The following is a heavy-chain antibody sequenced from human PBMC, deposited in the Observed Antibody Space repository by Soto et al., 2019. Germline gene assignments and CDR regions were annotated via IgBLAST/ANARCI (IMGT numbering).Heavy chain of an antibody. V-gene: IGHV3-23*01. CDR1: GFTFSSYA. Sequence: PGGSLRLSCAASGFTFSSYAMSWVRQAPGKGLEWVSAISGSGGSTYYADSVKGRFTISRDNSKNTLYLQMNSLRAEDTAVYYCAKDRAGYCSSTSCWEEYYDFFTDIPGPGWFDPWGQGTLVTVSS. J-gene: IGHJ5*02. CDR2: ISGSGGST. D-gene: IGHD2-2*01. CDR3: AKDRAGYCSSTSCWEEYYDFFTDIPGPGWFDP.